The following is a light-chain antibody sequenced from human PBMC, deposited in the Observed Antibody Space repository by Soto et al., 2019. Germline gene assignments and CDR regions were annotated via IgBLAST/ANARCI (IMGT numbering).Light chain of an antibody. J-gene: IGKJ5*01. V-gene: IGKV3D-20*02. CDR2: DAS. Sequence: EFVLTQSPGTLSLSPGERATLSCRASQTVRNNYLAWYQQKPGQAPRLLIYDASSRATGIPDRFSGGGSGTDFTLTISRLEPEDFAVYYCQHRSIWPVSFGQGTRLEI. CDR3: QHRSIWPVS. CDR1: QTVRNNY.